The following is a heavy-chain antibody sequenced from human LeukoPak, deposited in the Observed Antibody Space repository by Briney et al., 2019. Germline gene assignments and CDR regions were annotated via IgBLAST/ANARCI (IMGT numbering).Heavy chain of an antibody. CDR1: GFTFSSYA. CDR2: ITGSDFTT. V-gene: IGHV3-23*01. CDR3: AKIGSTFYYYYMDV. D-gene: IGHD2/OR15-2a*01. Sequence: GGSLRLSCAASGFTFSSYAMNWVRQAPGKGLEWVSSITGSDFTTYYADSVKGRFTISRDNSKNTLYLQMNSLRAEDTAVYYCAKIGSTFYYYYMDVWGKGTTVTVSS. J-gene: IGHJ6*03.